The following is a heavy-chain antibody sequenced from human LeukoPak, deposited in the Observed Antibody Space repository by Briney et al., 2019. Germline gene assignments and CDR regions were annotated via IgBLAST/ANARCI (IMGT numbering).Heavy chain of an antibody. CDR1: VFTFSTYN. Sequence: GGSLRLSCAASVFTFSTYNMNWVRQAPGKGLEWVSSITSSSRYTFYADSVKGRFTISRDNAKNSLYLQMNSLRAEDTAVYYCAELGTTMIGGVWGKGTTVTISS. CDR2: ITSSSRYT. CDR3: AELGTTMIGGV. V-gene: IGHV3-21*06. J-gene: IGHJ6*04. D-gene: IGHD3-10*02.